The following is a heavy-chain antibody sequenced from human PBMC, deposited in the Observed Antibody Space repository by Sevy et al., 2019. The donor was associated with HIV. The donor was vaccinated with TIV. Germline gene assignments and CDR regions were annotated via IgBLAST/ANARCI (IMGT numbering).Heavy chain of an antibody. V-gene: IGHV3-33*01. Sequence: GGPLRLSCAASGFAFNTFGMHWVRRAPGKGLEWVAFISFDENIEYYADSVKGRFTISRDNSKNMLYLQMNSLRAEDTAMYYCARDRYCSTSRCYNWIDPWGQGTLVTVSS. CDR1: GFAFNTFG. D-gene: IGHD2-2*01. CDR2: ISFDENIE. J-gene: IGHJ5*02. CDR3: ARDRYCSTSRCYNWIDP.